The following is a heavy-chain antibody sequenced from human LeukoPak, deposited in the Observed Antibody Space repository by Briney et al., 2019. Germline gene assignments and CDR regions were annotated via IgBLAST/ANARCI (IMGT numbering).Heavy chain of an antibody. J-gene: IGHJ6*03. CDR3: ARSSIAARPFYMDV. Sequence: GGSLRLSCAASGFTFSDYYMSWIRQAPGKGLEWVSYISSSGSTIYYADSVKGRFTISRDNAENSLYLQMNSLRAEDTAVYYCARSSIAARPFYMDVWGKGTTVTVSS. V-gene: IGHV3-11*04. D-gene: IGHD6-6*01. CDR2: ISSSGSTI. CDR1: GFTFSDYY.